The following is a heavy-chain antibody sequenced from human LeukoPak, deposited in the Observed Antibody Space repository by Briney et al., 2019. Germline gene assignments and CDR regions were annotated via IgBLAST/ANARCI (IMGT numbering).Heavy chain of an antibody. D-gene: IGHD5-12*01. CDR3: ARGRIVATIRASVGYYFDY. J-gene: IGHJ4*02. Sequence: ASVKVSCKASGYTFTSYGISWVRQAPGQGLEWMGWISAYNGNTNYAQKLQGRVTMTTDTSTSTAYMELRSLRSDDTAVYYCARGRIVATIRASVGYYFDYWGQGTLVIVSS. V-gene: IGHV1-18*04. CDR1: GYTFTSYG. CDR2: ISAYNGNT.